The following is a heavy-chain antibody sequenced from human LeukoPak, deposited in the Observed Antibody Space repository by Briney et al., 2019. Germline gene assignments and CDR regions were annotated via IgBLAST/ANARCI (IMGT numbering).Heavy chain of an antibody. CDR2: ISTRSSTI. V-gene: IGHV3-48*01. CDR1: GFTFSSYS. Sequence: GGSLRLSCAASGFTFSSYSMNSVRQAPGEGLEWVSYISTRSSTIYYADSAKGRFTISKDNAKNSLYLQMSSLRADDTAVYYCARGSRMAWEAFDIWGQGTMVTVSS. CDR3: ARGSRMAWEAFDI. D-gene: IGHD1-26*01. J-gene: IGHJ3*02.